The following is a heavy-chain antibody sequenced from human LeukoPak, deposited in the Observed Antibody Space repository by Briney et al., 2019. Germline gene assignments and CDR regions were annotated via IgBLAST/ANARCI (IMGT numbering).Heavy chain of an antibody. Sequence: PGGSLRLSCAASGFTFSSYWMTWVRQAPGKGLEWVANIKQDGSEEYYVDSVKGRFTISRDNAKNSLYLQMNSLRAEDTAVYYCARAGWGWGGRGYFDYWGQGTLVTVSS. J-gene: IGHJ4*02. CDR2: IKQDGSEE. CDR3: ARAGWGWGGRGYFDY. V-gene: IGHV3-7*01. D-gene: IGHD7-27*01. CDR1: GFTFSSYW.